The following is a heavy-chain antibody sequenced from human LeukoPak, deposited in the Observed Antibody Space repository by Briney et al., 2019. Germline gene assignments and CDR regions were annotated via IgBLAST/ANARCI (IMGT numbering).Heavy chain of an antibody. Sequence: SETLSLTCTVSGGSISSTSFFWGWIRQPPGKGLEWIGSIYYSGNTYYNPSLKSRVTISVDTSRNSFSLELSSVTAADTAVYYCARVLRGSFFDYWGQGTLVTVSS. J-gene: IGHJ4*02. CDR3: ARVLRGSFFDY. CDR1: GGSISSTSFF. CDR2: IYYSGNT. D-gene: IGHD1-26*01. V-gene: IGHV4-39*02.